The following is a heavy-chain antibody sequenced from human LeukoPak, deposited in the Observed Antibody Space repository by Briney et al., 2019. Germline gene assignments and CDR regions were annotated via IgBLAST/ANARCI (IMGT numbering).Heavy chain of an antibody. CDR3: ARVSSSGWYERLVDY. V-gene: IGHV4-4*02. J-gene: IGHJ4*02. CDR2: IYHSGST. D-gene: IGHD6-19*01. CDR1: GGSISSSNW. Sequence: SGTLSLTCAVSGGSISSSNWWSWVRQPPGKGLEWIGEIYHSGSTNYNPSLKSRVTISVDKSKNQFSLKLSSVTAADTAVYYCARVSSSGWYERLVDYWGQGTLVTVSS.